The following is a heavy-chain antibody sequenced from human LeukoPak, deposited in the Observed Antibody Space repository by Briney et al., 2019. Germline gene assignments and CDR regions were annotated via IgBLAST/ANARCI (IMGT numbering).Heavy chain of an antibody. V-gene: IGHV1-2*02. D-gene: IGHD4-17*01. CDR1: RYTFTDYY. CDR2: INPKSGGT. CDR3: GRRKVSGDYVAVDL. Sequence: ASVKVSFKASRYTFTDYYMHWVRQAPGQGLEWMGWINPKSGGTKYAQKFHGRVTMTRVTSSSTAYMEMSRLRPDDTAVYYCGRRKVSGDYVAVDLWGQGTLVTVSS. J-gene: IGHJ5*02.